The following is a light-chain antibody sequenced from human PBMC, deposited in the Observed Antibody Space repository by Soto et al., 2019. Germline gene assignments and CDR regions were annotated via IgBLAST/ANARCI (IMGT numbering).Light chain of an antibody. V-gene: IGLV2-18*02. CDR3: SSYTTSSTYV. CDR2: EVS. J-gene: IGLJ1*01. Sequence: ALTQPPSVSGSPGQSVTISCTGTSSDVGSYNRVSWYQQPPGTAPKLMIFEVSNRPSGVPDRFSGSKSGNTASLTISGLQAEDEADYYCSSYTTSSTYVFGTGTKVTVL. CDR1: SSDVGSYNR.